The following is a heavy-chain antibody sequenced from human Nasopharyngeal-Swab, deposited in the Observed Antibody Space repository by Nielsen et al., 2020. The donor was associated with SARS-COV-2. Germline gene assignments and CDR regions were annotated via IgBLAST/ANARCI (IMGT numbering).Heavy chain of an antibody. CDR3: ASQGSGSYYLLYYYYGMDV. J-gene: IGHJ6*02. V-gene: IGHV4-39*01. Sequence: WIRQPPGKGLEWIGSIYYSGSTYYNPSLKSRVTISVDTSKNPFSLKLSSVTAADTAVYYCASQGSGSYYLLYYYYGMDVWGQGTTVTVSS. D-gene: IGHD1-26*01. CDR2: IYYSGST.